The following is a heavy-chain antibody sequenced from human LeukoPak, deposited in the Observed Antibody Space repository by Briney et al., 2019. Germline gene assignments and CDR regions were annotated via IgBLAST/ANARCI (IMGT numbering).Heavy chain of an antibody. J-gene: IGHJ4*02. CDR2: ISYDGSNK. CDR3: ARDRQAYFDY. D-gene: IGHD6-6*01. Sequence: GGSLRLSCAASGFTFSSYAMHWVRQAPGKGLKWVAVISYDGSNKYYADSVKGRFTISRDNSKNTLYLQMNSLRAEDTAVYYCARDRQAYFDYWGQGTLVTVSS. CDR1: GFTFSSYA. V-gene: IGHV3-30-3*01.